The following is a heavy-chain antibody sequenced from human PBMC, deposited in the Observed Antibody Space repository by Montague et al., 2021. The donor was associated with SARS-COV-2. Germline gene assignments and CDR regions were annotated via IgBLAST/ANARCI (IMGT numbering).Heavy chain of an antibody. D-gene: IGHD3-22*01. V-gene: IGHV3-53*01. CDR1: GFSVSSSY. J-gene: IGHJ3*02. CDR2: IYSGENK. Sequence: SLRLSCAASGFSVSSSYMNWVRQAPGKGLEWVSVIYSGENKYYSXAVXGRCTISRDGSTNTLFLQMYSLRAEDTAVYYCAREKPEYYDGPGVFDIWGQGAMVTVSS. CDR3: AREKPEYYDGPGVFDI.